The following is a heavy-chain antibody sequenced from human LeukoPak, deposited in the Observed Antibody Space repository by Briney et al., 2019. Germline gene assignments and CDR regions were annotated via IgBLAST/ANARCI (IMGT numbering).Heavy chain of an antibody. CDR3: ARDHSYYDSGSYSNVDY. V-gene: IGHV1-2*02. J-gene: IGHJ4*02. D-gene: IGHD3-10*01. Sequence: EASVTVSCKASGYTFTAYYIHWVRQAPGQGLEWMGWINPNSGGTNYAQKFQGRVTMTRDTSSSTAYMELSRLRSDDTAVYYCARDHSYYDSGSYSNVDYWGQGTLVTVSS. CDR2: INPNSGGT. CDR1: GYTFTAYY.